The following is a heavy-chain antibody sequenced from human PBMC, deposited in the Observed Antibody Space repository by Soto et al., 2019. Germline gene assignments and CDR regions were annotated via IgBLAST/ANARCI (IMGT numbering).Heavy chain of an antibody. CDR1: GGTFSGYA. Sequence: QVQLVQSGAEVKKPGSSVKVSCKASGGTFSGYAISWVRQAPGQGLEWMGGIIPIFGTANYAQKFQGRVTITADESTSTAYMELSSLRSEDTAVYYCARGRFMITFGGVIDIWYFDLWGRGTLVTVSS. V-gene: IGHV1-69*12. J-gene: IGHJ2*01. D-gene: IGHD3-16*02. CDR3: ARGRFMITFGGVIDIWYFDL. CDR2: IIPIFGTA.